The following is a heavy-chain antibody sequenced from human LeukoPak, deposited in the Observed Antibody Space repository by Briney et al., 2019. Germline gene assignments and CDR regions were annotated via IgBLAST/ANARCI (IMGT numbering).Heavy chain of an antibody. Sequence: HPGGSLRLSCSASGFSFNIYSMSWVRQSPGKGLEWIAYTGSMGSTIHYADSVKGRFTISRDNAKKSLYLQMDPLRGDDTAVYYCARVGGRGIDYWGQGSLVSVSS. CDR1: GFSFNIYS. J-gene: IGHJ4*02. V-gene: IGHV3-48*01. CDR2: TGSMGSTI. CDR3: ARVGGRGIDY.